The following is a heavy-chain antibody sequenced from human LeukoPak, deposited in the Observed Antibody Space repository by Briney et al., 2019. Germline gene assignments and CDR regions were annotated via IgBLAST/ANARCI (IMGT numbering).Heavy chain of an antibody. D-gene: IGHD6-6*01. V-gene: IGHV3-21*01. CDR3: AREAGSSSSLDF. Sequence: GGSLRLSCAASGFTFSSYTMNRVRQAPVKGLEWVSSISSSSGYIYYADSLKGRFTISRDSAKNSLYLQVNSLRAEDTAVYYCAREAGSSSSLDFWGQGTLVTVSS. CDR2: ISSSSGYI. CDR1: GFTFSSYT. J-gene: IGHJ4*02.